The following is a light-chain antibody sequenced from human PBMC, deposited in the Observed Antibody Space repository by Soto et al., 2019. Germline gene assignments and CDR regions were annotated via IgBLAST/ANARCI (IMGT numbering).Light chain of an antibody. CDR1: QSISTW. CDR2: KAS. J-gene: IGKJ2*01. CDR3: QQYNDSFPYT. Sequence: DIQLTQSPSTLSASVGDRVTITCRASQSISTWLAWYQQKPGTAPKLLIHKASTLESGVPSRFSGSRSGTEFTLTASSLQPDDFATYYCQQYNDSFPYTFGQGTKLEIK. V-gene: IGKV1-5*03.